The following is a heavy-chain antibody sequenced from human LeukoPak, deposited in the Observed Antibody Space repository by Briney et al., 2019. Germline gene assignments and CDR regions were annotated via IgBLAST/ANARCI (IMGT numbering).Heavy chain of an antibody. J-gene: IGHJ6*02. D-gene: IGHD3-22*01. CDR3: ARARTGHYYDSSGRQMDV. CDR2: IYYSGST. Sequence: PSETLSLTCTVSGGSISSYYWSWIRQPPGKGLEWIGYIYYSGSTTYNPSLKSRVTISVDTSKNQFSLKLSSVTAADTAVYYCARARTGHYYDSSGRQMDVWGQGTTVTVSS. V-gene: IGHV4-59*12. CDR1: GGSISSYY.